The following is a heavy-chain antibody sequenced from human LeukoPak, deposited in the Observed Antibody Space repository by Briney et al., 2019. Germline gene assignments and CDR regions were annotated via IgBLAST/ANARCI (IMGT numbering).Heavy chain of an antibody. J-gene: IGHJ4*02. V-gene: IGHV1-18*01. D-gene: IGHD1-1*01. CDR2: ISAYNGNT. CDR1: GYTFTSYG. Sequence: GASVKVSCKASGYTFTSYGISWVRQAPGQGLEWMGWISAYNGNTNYAQKLQGRVTMTTDTSTSTAYLDLRSLRSDDTAVYYCARGSYNWNDGGYYFDYWGQGTLVTVSS. CDR3: ARGSYNWNDGGYYFDY.